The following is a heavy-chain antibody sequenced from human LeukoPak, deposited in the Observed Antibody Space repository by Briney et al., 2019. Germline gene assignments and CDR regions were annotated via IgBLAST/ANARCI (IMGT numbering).Heavy chain of an antibody. J-gene: IGHJ5*02. D-gene: IGHD6-13*01. CDR3: ARDQRQQLILGWLDP. V-gene: IGHV1-2*02. Sequence: ASVKDSCKTSGYTLIGFYIHWVRQAPGQGLEWMGWIKPNGGGTHYAQKFLGRVTMTSDTSVTTAYMELSSLTSDDTAVYYCARDQRQQLILGWLDPWGQGTLVTVSS. CDR2: IKPNGGGT. CDR1: GYTLIGFY.